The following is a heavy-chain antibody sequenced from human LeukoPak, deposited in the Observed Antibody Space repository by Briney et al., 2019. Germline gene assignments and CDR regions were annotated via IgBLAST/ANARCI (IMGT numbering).Heavy chain of an antibody. J-gene: IGHJ4*02. CDR2: IIPIFGTA. Sequence: GASVKVSCKASGGTFSRYAISWVRQAPGQGLEWMGGIIPIFGTANYAQKFQGRVTITADESTSTAYMELSRLRSDDTAVHYCARSRGEMATITAYWGQGTLVTVSS. CDR3: ARSRGEMATITAY. CDR1: GGTFSRYA. V-gene: IGHV1-69*13. D-gene: IGHD5-24*01.